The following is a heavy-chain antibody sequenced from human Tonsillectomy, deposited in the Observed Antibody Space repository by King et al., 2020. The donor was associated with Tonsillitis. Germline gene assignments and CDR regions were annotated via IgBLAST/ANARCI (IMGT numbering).Heavy chain of an antibody. CDR1: GFTFSAYF. Sequence: VQLVESGGGLVQPGGSLSLSCAASGFTFSAYFMDWVRQTPGKGLVWIGRIRNKPSGYTTEYAASVKGRFSISRDDSRNSLYLQMNSLKSDDTAVYYCTKGDCRGGNCYAGDFWGQGTLVTVSS. D-gene: IGHD2-15*01. CDR2: IRNKPSGYTT. V-gene: IGHV3-72*01. CDR3: TKGDCRGGNCYAGDF. J-gene: IGHJ4*02.